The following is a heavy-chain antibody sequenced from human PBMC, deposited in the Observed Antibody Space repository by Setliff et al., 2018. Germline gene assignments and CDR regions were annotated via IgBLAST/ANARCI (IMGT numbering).Heavy chain of an antibody. CDR2: ISHSRST. V-gene: IGHV4-38-2*02. CDR1: GYSISSGHY. J-gene: IGHJ4*02. D-gene: IGHD4-17*01. Sequence: ETLSLTCTVSGYSISSGHYWGWIRQPPGKGLEWIGSISHSRSTYYNPSLRSRVTISLDTSKNQFSPKLTSVTAADTAVYYCAGGRRYDYGWDFDYWGQGTLVTVSS. CDR3: AGGRRYDYGWDFDY.